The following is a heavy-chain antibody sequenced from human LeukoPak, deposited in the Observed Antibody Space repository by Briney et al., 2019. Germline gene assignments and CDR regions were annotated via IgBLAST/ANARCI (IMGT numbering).Heavy chain of an antibody. V-gene: IGHV1-69*04. CDR3: AMGTMVRGVESIPIDAFDI. CDR1: GRTFSSYA. J-gene: IGHJ3*02. Sequence: SSVNVSCMAYGRTFSSYAIRWVRQAPGKGLEWMGRIIPILGIPNYAQTFQGRVTITADKSTSTGYMELSSLRSEDTAVYYCAMGTMVRGVESIPIDAFDIWGQGTMVTVSS. CDR2: IIPILGIP. D-gene: IGHD3-10*01.